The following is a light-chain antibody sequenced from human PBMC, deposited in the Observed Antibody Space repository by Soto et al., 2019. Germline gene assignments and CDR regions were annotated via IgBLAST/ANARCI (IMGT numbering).Light chain of an antibody. V-gene: IGLV4-69*01. CDR1: SGHSSYA. J-gene: IGLJ2*01. CDR3: QTWGTGIHVV. Sequence: QPVLTQSPSASASLGASVKLTCTLSSGHSSYAIAWHQQQPEKGPRYLMKLDSDGSHTKGDAIPVRFSGSSSGAERYLTISRLQSEDEADYYCQTWGTGIHVVFGGGTRLTVL. CDR2: LDSDGSH.